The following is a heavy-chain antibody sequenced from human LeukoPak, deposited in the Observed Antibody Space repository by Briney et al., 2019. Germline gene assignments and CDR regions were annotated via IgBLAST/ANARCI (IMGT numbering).Heavy chain of an antibody. J-gene: IGHJ4*02. CDR2: ISSSSSTI. Sequence: GGSLRLSCAASGFTFSSYAMSWVRQAPGKGLEWVSYISSSSSTIYYADSVKGRFTISRDNAKNSLYLQMNSLRDEDTAVYYCARAFIVVVVAASSLDYWGQGTLVTVSS. D-gene: IGHD2-15*01. CDR3: ARAFIVVVVAASSLDY. CDR1: GFTFSSYA. V-gene: IGHV3-48*02.